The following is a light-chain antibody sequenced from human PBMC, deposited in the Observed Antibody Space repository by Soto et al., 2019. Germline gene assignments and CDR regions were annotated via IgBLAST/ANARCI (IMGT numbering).Light chain of an antibody. CDR2: DNN. CDR3: QSFDSSLSVVV. CDR1: SSNIGAGYA. J-gene: IGLJ2*01. Sequence: QAVVTQPPSVSGAPGQRITISCTGSSSNIGAGYAVHWYQHLPGTAPKLLIFDNNNRHSGVPDRFSGSKSGTSASLAITGLPAEDEADYYCQSFDSSLSVVVFGGGTKLTVL. V-gene: IGLV1-40*01.